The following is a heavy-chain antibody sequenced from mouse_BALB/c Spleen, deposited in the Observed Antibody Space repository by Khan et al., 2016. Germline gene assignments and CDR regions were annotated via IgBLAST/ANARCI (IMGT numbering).Heavy chain of an antibody. Sequence: VQLKQSGAELVKPGASVKLSCTASGFNIKDTYMHWVKQRPEQGLEWIGRIDPANGNTKYDPKFQGKATITADTSSNTASLQLSSLTSEDTAVYYCASLYYGYGVYWGQGTTLTVSS. D-gene: IGHD2-2*01. J-gene: IGHJ2*01. V-gene: IGHV14-3*02. CDR2: IDPANGNT. CDR3: ASLYYGYGVY. CDR1: GFNIKDTY.